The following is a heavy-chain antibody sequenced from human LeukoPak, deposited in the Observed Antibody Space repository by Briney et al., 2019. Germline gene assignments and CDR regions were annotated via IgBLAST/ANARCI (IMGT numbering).Heavy chain of an antibody. CDR2: IYYSGST. CDR3: ARADYDSSVGY. D-gene: IGHD3-22*01. J-gene: IGHJ4*02. Sequence: SETLSLTCSVSGGSISSHYWSWIRQPPGKGLEWIGYIYYSGSTNYNPSLKRGGSISVEKCKNKFSLKLRSVTAADTAVYYCARADYDSSVGYWGQGTLVTVSS. CDR1: GGSISSHY. V-gene: IGHV4-59*11.